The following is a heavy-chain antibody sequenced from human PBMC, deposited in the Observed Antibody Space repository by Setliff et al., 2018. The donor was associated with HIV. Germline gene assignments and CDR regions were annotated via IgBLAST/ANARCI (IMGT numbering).Heavy chain of an antibody. D-gene: IGHD1-1*01. V-gene: IGHV1-3*01. Sequence: ASVKVSCKASGYTFTNHLLYWVRQAPGQRLEWMGWINADNGNTRYSQKFQGRVTITRDTSASTAYMELSSLTSQDTAVYYCVRERATGKPPLLNWYFDLWGRGTLVTVSS. CDR3: VRERATGKPPLLNWYFDL. CDR1: GYTFTNHL. J-gene: IGHJ2*01. CDR2: INADNGNT.